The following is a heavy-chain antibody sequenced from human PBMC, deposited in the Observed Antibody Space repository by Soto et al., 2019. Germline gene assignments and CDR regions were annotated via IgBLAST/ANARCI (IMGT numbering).Heavy chain of an antibody. CDR2: IYLSGNT. CDR3: AREGHYYDSSGCFDC. D-gene: IGHD3-22*01. J-gene: IGHJ4*02. V-gene: IGHV4-30-2*01. Sequence: SETLSLTCTVSGGSISSGAYSWNWLRQPPGKGLEWIGYIYLSGNTYQNPSLNSRVTVSIDRSKNQFSLKLTSVTAADTAVYYCAREGHYYDSSGCFDCWGQGKLVTVSS. CDR1: GGSISSGAYS.